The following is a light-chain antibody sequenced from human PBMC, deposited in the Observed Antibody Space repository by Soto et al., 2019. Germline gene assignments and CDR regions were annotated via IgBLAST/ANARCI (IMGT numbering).Light chain of an antibody. CDR3: QQYGSSPIT. V-gene: IGKV3-20*01. J-gene: IGKJ5*01. CDR2: DAS. CDR1: QSVSSSY. Sequence: EIVLTQSPGTLSLSPGERATLSCRASQSVSSSYLAWYQQEPGQAPRLLISDASGRATGIPDRFSGSGSETDFSLTINRLEPEDFAVYFCQQYGSSPITFGQGTRLEI.